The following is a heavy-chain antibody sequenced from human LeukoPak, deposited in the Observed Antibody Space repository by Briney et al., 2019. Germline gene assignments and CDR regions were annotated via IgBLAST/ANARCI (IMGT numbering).Heavy chain of an antibody. V-gene: IGHV3-9*01. CDR1: GFTFGDYV. CDR3: AKGFSDSSGWQRIFDY. J-gene: IGHJ4*02. D-gene: IGHD6-19*01. CDR2: ISWDTRTI. Sequence: GGSLRLSCAASGFTFGDYVMHWVRQAPGKGLEWVSRISWDTRTIDYADSVKGRFTISRDNAKNSLYLQMNSLRPEDTALYYCAKGFSDSSGWQRIFDYWGQGTLVTVSS.